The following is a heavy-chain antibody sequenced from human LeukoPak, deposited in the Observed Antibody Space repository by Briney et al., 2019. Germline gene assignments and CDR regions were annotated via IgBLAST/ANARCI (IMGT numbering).Heavy chain of an antibody. Sequence: GGSLRLSCAASGFTFSSYSMNWVRQAPGKGLEWVSSISSSSSTIYYADSVKGRFTISRDNAKNSLYLQMNSLRAEDTAVYYCARDLRLYYFDYWGQGTLVTVSS. CDR2: ISSSSSTI. J-gene: IGHJ4*02. CDR3: ARDLRLYYFDY. V-gene: IGHV3-48*01. D-gene: IGHD2/OR15-2a*01. CDR1: GFTFSSYS.